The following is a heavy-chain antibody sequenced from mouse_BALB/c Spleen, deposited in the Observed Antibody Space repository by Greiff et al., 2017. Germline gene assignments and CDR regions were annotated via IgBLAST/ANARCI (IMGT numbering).Heavy chain of an antibody. CDR3: AVWDVRGYFDY. V-gene: IGHV1-67*01. J-gene: IGHJ2*01. CDR1: GYTFTDYA. CDR2: ISTYSGNT. Sequence: VQVVESGPELVRPGVSVKISCKGSGYTFTDYAMHWVKQSHAKSLEWIGVISTYSGNTNYNQKFKGKATMTVDKSSSTAYMELARLTSEDSAIYYCAVWDVRGYFDYWGQGTTLTVSS. D-gene: IGHD4-1*01.